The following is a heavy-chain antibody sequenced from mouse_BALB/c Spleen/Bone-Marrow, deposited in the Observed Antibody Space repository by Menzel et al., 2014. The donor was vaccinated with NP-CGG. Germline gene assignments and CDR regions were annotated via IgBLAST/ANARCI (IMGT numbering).Heavy chain of an antibody. Sequence: VQLQQSGTGLVAPSQSLSITCTVSGFSLTNYGVSRVRQPPGKGLEWLGVIWGDGSTNYHSALISRLSISKDNSKSQVFLKLNSLQTDDTATYYCAKQDYYRYDYAMDYWGQGTSVTVSS. V-gene: IGHV2-3*01. CDR2: IWGDGST. D-gene: IGHD2-14*01. CDR3: AKQDYYRYDYAMDY. J-gene: IGHJ4*01. CDR1: GFSLTNYG.